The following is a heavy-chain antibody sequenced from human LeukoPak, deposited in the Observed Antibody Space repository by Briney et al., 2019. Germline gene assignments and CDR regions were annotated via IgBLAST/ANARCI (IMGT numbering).Heavy chain of an antibody. CDR1: GFTFSSYR. Sequence: GGSLRLSCAASGFTFSSYRMNWVRQAPGKGLEWVSYISSSSSTIYYADSVKGRFTISRDNAKNSLYLQMNSLSAEDTAVYYCARDQDSSTWYVGGEFDYWGQGTLVTVSS. CDR3: ARDQDSSTWYVGGEFDY. D-gene: IGHD6-13*01. CDR2: ISSSSSTI. V-gene: IGHV3-48*01. J-gene: IGHJ4*02.